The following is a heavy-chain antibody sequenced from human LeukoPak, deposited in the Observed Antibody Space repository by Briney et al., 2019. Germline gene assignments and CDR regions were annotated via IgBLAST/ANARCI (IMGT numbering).Heavy chain of an antibody. V-gene: IGHV4-61*05. Sequence: SETLSLTCTVSGGSISSSSYYWSWIRQPPGKGLEWIGYIYYSGSTNYNPSLKSRVTISVDTSKNQFSLKLSSVTAADTAVYYCASPGDYDSSGYYYVGVYWGQGTLVTVSS. CDR1: GGSISSSSYY. J-gene: IGHJ4*02. CDR2: IYYSGST. CDR3: ASPGDYDSSGYYYVGVY. D-gene: IGHD3-22*01.